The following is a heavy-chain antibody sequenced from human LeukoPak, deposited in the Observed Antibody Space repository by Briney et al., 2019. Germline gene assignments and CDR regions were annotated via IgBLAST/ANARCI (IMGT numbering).Heavy chain of an antibody. CDR3: ARGDSSSWYGVYYYYYMDV. V-gene: IGHV4-39*01. CDR2: IYYSGST. CDR1: GCSISSSIYY. Sequence: PSETLSLTCTVSGCSISSSIYYWVWIRQPPGKGLEGIGSIYYSGSTYYNPSLKSRVTISVDTSKNQFSLKLSSVTAADTAVYYCARGDSSSWYGVYYYYYMDVWGKGTTVTVSS. D-gene: IGHD6-13*01. J-gene: IGHJ6*03.